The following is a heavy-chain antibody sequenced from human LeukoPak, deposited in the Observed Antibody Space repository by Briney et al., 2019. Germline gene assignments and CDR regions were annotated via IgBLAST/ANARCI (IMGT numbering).Heavy chain of an antibody. CDR1: GFTFSSYS. CDR2: ISSSTSTT. CDR3: ARLSSHYDFWSGSPAY. J-gene: IGHJ4*02. D-gene: IGHD3-3*01. V-gene: IGHV3-48*01. Sequence: GGSLRLSCAASGFTFSSYSMNWVRQAPGKGLEWVSYISSSTSTTYYADSVKGRFTISRDNAKNSLYLQMNSLRAEDTTVYYCARLSSHYDFWSGSPAYWGQGTLVTVSS.